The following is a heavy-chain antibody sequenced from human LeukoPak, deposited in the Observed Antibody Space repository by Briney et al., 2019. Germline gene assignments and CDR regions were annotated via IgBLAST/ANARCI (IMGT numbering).Heavy chain of an antibody. CDR2: IIPTIGST. D-gene: IGHD2-15*01. J-gene: IGHJ6*02. Sequence: SVKVSCKATGGALISYAINWVRQAPGQGLDWMGRIIPTIGSTDYAPALQGRATFTADKSTTTAYMVLNGLRPDDSAVYYCAKVRGSRGWGMDVWGQGTTVIVSS. CDR3: AKVRGSRGWGMDV. V-gene: IGHV1-69*04. CDR1: GGALISYA.